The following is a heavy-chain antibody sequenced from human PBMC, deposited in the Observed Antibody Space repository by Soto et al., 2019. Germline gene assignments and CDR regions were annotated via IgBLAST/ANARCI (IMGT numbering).Heavy chain of an antibody. CDR2: IYHSGST. CDR3: ARAGYGSTYYYGAGNPDWYFDL. CDR1: GYSISSAYY. Sequence: SETLSLTCAVSGYSISSAYYWGWIRQPPGKGLEWIGSIYHSGSTYYNPSLKSRVTISVDTSKNQFSLKLSSVTAADSAVYYCARAGYGSTYYYGAGNPDWYFDLGGRGTLVTV. J-gene: IGHJ2*01. D-gene: IGHD3-10*01. V-gene: IGHV4-38-2*01.